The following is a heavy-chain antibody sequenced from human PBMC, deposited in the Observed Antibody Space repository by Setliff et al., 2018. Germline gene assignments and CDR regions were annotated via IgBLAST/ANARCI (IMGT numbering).Heavy chain of an antibody. Sequence: ASVKVSCKASGYSFLSYGIIWVRQAPGQGLEWMGWISAQDGNTIDAQKFQGRVTMTTDTSTSTDYMELRSLRSDDTAVYYCARDLDYQYYYDSSGRDAFDIWGQGTMVTVSS. CDR1: GYSFLSYG. J-gene: IGHJ3*02. D-gene: IGHD3-22*01. CDR3: ARDLDYQYYYDSSGRDAFDI. CDR2: ISAQDGNT. V-gene: IGHV1-18*01.